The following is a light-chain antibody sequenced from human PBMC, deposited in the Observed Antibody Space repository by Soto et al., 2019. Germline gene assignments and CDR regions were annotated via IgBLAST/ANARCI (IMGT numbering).Light chain of an antibody. CDR3: AAWDDSLNGVV. J-gene: IGLJ2*01. V-gene: IGLV1-44*01. CDR1: SSNIGSKT. Sequence: QAVVTQPPSASGTPGQRVTISCSGSSSNIGSKTVNWYQQLPGTAPKLLIYSNNQRPSGVPDRFSGSKSGTSASLAISGLQSEDEDDYYCAAWDDSLNGVVFGGGTQLTVL. CDR2: SNN.